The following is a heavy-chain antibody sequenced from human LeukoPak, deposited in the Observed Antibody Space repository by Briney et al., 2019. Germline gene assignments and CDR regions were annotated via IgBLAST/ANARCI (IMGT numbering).Heavy chain of an antibody. Sequence: PSETLSLTCAVSGGSISSSNWWTWVRRPPGKGLEWIGEISSHSGSANYNPSLMRRVTIPVDKSKNQFSLRLSSVTAADTAVYYCAKIYCSSITCYLDFWGQGTLVTVSS. J-gene: IGHJ4*02. CDR1: GGSISSSNW. V-gene: IGHV4-4*02. CDR3: AKIYCSSITCYLDF. D-gene: IGHD2-2*01. CDR2: ISSHSGSA.